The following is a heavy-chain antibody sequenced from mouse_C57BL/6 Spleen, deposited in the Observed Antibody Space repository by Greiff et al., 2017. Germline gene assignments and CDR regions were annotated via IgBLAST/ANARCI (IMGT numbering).Heavy chain of an antibody. V-gene: IGHV5-4*03. Sequence: EVKLMESGGGLVKPGGSLKLSCAASGFTFSSYAMSWVRQTPEKRREWVATISDGGSYTYYPDNVKGRFTISRDNAKNNLYLQMSHLKSEDTAMYYCARSLYDGYYYWYCDVWGRGTTVTVSS. J-gene: IGHJ1*03. CDR1: GFTFSSYA. CDR3: ARSLYDGYYYWYCDV. D-gene: IGHD2-3*01. CDR2: ISDGGSYT.